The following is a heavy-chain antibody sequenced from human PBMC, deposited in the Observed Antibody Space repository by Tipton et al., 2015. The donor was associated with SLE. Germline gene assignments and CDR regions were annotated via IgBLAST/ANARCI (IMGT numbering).Heavy chain of an antibody. CDR2: INHSGST. D-gene: IGHD6-13*01. J-gene: IGHJ4*02. CDR3: AREGAWQQLALSFDY. CDR1: GGSFSGYY. V-gene: IGHV4-34*01. Sequence: TLSLTCAVYGGSFSGYYWSWIRQPPGKGLEWIGEINHSGSTNYNPSLKSRVTISVDTSKNQFSLKLSPVTAADTAVYYCAREGAWQQLALSFDYWGQGTLVTVSS.